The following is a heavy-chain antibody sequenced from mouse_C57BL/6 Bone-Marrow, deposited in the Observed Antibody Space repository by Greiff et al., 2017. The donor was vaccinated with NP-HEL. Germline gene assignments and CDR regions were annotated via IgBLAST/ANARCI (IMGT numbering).Heavy chain of an antibody. CDR1: GYTFTSYG. Sequence: VQLQQSGAELARPGASVKLSCKASGYTFTSYGISWVKQRTGQGLEWIGEIYPRSGNTYYNEKFKGKATLTADTSSSTAYMELRSLTSEDSAVYVCARHHGSNYYAKDGWGKGTTVTVSS. D-gene: IGHD1-1*01. CDR3: ARHHGSNYYAKDG. J-gene: IGHJ4*01. V-gene: IGHV1-81*01. CDR2: IYPRSGNT.